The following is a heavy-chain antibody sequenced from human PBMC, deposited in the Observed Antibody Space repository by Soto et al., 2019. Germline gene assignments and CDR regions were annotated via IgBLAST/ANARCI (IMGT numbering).Heavy chain of an antibody. Sequence: GGSLRLSCAASRFTFSSYWMSWVRQAPGRGLEWVANIKEDGSDKYYAASVKGRFTISRDNAKKSLYVQMNSLRVEDTAVYYCARGIDGNASFGMDVWGQGTTVTVSS. CDR2: IKEDGSDK. CDR1: RFTFSSYW. V-gene: IGHV3-7*01. J-gene: IGHJ6*02. CDR3: ARGIDGNASFGMDV.